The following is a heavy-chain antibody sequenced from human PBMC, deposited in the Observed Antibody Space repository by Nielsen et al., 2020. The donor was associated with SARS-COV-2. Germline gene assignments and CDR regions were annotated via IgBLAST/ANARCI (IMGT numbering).Heavy chain of an antibody. Sequence: GESLKISCVASGFTFSGYEMNWVRQAPGKGLEWISSISGNGDDMNYADSLKGRFTMSRDNGKNSLYLFMNNLRADDTAVYYCATTYNSGAYKWFDSWGQGTLVIVSS. CDR1: GFTFSGYE. CDR2: ISGNGDDM. J-gene: IGHJ5*01. V-gene: IGHV3-48*03. CDR3: ATTYNSGAYKWFDS. D-gene: IGHD5-24*01.